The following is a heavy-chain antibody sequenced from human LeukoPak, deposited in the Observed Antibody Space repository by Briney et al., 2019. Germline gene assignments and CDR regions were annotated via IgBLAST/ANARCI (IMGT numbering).Heavy chain of an antibody. D-gene: IGHD1-26*01. J-gene: IGHJ5*02. Sequence: GASVKVSCKASGYTFTSYYMHWVRQAPGQGLEWMGIINPSGGSTSYAQKFQGRVTVTRDMSTTTVYMDLSGLRSEDTAVYFCAKEADGGSYFDIWGQGTLITVSS. CDR3: AKEADGGSYFDI. CDR1: GYTFTSYY. V-gene: IGHV1-46*01. CDR2: INPSGGST.